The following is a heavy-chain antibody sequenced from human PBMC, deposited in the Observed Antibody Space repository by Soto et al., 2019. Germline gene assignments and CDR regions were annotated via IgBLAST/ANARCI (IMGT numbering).Heavy chain of an antibody. CDR2: ISYSGST. D-gene: IGHD2-15*01. CDR1: GGSVTSGGYY. Sequence: SETLSLTCSVSGGSVTSGGYYWSWIRQSQGKGLEWIGHISYSGSTNYNPSLRGRITISVDTSKNQFSLKLISVTAADTAVYYCSSVASGRNLTHNFYHMDVWGPGSTVT. V-gene: IGHV4-31*03. CDR3: SSVASGRNLTHNFYHMDV. J-gene: IGHJ6*02.